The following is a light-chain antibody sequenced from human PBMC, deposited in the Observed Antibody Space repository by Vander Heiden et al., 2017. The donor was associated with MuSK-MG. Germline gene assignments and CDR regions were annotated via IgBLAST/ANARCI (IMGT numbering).Light chain of an antibody. CDR3: QHYNNWPPLYT. Sequence: EIVMPQSPVTRSVSPGERASLSCRASQSVGSNLAWYQQKPGQAPRLMIYDASTRATGIPARFSGSGSGTEFTLTISSLQAEDFAVYYCQHYNNWPPLYTFGQGTKLEIK. V-gene: IGKV3-15*01. CDR2: DAS. CDR1: QSVGSN. J-gene: IGKJ2*01.